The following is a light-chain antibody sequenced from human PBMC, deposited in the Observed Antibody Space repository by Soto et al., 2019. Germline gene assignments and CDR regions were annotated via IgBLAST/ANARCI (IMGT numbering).Light chain of an antibody. V-gene: IGKV3-11*01. CDR3: QQRNNWPPEIT. CDR1: QSISIY. CDR2: DAS. Sequence: IVLTQSPATLSLSPWERATLSCRASQSISIYLAWYQQKPGQAPRLLIYDASNRATGIPARFSGSGSGTDFTLTISSLEPEDFAVYYCQQRNNWPPEITFGQGTRLEIK. J-gene: IGKJ5*01.